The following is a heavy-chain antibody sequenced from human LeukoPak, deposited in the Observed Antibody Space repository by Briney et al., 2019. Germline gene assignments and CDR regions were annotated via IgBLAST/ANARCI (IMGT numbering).Heavy chain of an antibody. CDR1: GYTFTSYG. CDR2: ISAYNGNT. Sequence: ASVKVSCKASGYTFTSYGISWVRQAPGQGLEWMGWISAYNGNTTYAQKLQGRVTLPTDTSTSAAYMELRSLRSDDTAVYYCARDLSGSGSYDYWGQGTLVTVSS. D-gene: IGHD1-26*01. CDR3: ARDLSGSGSYDY. V-gene: IGHV1-18*01. J-gene: IGHJ4*02.